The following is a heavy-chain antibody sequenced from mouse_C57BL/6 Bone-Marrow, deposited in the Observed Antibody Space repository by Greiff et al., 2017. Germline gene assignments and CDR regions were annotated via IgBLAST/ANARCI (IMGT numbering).Heavy chain of an antibody. CDR1: GYTFTDYY. CDR3: ASLGVVGY. CDR2: INPNNGGT. Sequence: VQLQQSGPELVKPGASVKISCKASGYTFTDYYMNWVKQSHGKSLEWIGDINPNNGGTSYNQKFKGKATLTVDKSSSTAYMELRSLTSEDSAVXYCASLGVVGYWGQGTTLTVSS. V-gene: IGHV1-26*01. D-gene: IGHD1-1*01. J-gene: IGHJ2*01.